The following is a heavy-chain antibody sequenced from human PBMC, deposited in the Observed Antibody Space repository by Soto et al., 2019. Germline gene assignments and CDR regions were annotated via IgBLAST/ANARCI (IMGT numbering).Heavy chain of an antibody. J-gene: IGHJ4*02. V-gene: IGHV3-15*01. CDR2: IKSKTDGGTT. CDR1: GFTFSNAW. CDR3: TTDLGDYDFWSGYYQGGPHKFY. D-gene: IGHD3-3*01. Sequence: PGGSLRLSCAASGFTFSNAWMSWVRQAPGKGLEWVGRIKSKTDGGTTDYAAPVKGRFTISRDDSKNTLYLQMNSLKTEDTAVYYCTTDLGDYDFWSGYYQGGPHKFYWGQGTLVTVSS.